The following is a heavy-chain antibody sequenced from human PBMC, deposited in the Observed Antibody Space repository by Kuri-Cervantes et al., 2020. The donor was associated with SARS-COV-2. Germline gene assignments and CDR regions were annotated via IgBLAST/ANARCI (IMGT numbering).Heavy chain of an antibody. V-gene: IGHV3-73*01. D-gene: IGHD4-17*01. CDR3: SRSTVTSPLDGMDV. Sequence: GGSLRLSCAASGFTFSGSAMHWVRQASGKGLEWVGRIRSKANSYATAYAASVKGRFTISRDDSKNTAYLQMNSLKTEDTAVYYCSRSTVTSPLDGMDVWGQGTTVTVSS. J-gene: IGHJ6*02. CDR1: GFTFSGSA. CDR2: IRSKANSYAT.